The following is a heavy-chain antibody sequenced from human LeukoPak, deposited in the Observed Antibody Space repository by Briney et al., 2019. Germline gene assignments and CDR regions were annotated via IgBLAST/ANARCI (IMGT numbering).Heavy chain of an antibody. CDR1: GFTFSSYA. CDR2: ISYDGSNK. D-gene: IGHD2-21*02. V-gene: IGHV3-30-3*01. Sequence: GGSLRLSCAASGFTFSSYAMHWVRQAPGKGLEWVAVISYDGSNKYYADSVKGRFTISRDNSKNTLYLQMNSLRAEDTAVYYCAKDLYLQPHLDCGGDCFFSPPFGYWGQGTLVTVSS. CDR3: AKDLYLQPHLDCGGDCFFSPPFGY. J-gene: IGHJ4*02.